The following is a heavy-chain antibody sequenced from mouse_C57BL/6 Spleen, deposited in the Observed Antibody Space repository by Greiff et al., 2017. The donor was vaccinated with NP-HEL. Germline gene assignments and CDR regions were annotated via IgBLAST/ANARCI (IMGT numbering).Heavy chain of an antibody. CDR2: ISYDGSN. CDR3: AREGITNFDY. CDR1: GYSITSGYY. J-gene: IGHJ2*01. D-gene: IGHD1-1*01. V-gene: IGHV3-6*01. Sequence: EVQLQESGPGLVKPSQSLSLTCSVTGYSITSGYYWNWIRQFPGNKLEWMSYISYDGSNNYNPSLKNRISITRDTSKNQFFLKLNSVTTEDTATYYCAREGITNFDYWGQGTTLTVSS.